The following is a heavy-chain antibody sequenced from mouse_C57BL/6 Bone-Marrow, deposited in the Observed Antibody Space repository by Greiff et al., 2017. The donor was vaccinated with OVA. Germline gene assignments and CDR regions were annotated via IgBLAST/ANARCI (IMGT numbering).Heavy chain of an antibody. CDR2: IYPGSGNT. V-gene: IGHV1-66*01. D-gene: IGHD1-1*01. CDR1: GYSFTSYY. J-gene: IGHJ3*01. CDR3: ARTLYYYGSSLFAY. Sequence: QVQLQQSGPELVKPGASVKISCKASGYSFTSYYIHWVKQRPGQGLEWIGWIYPGSGNTKYTEKFKGKATLTADKSSSTAYMQRSSLTSEDSAVYYCARTLYYYGSSLFAYWGQGTLVTVSA.